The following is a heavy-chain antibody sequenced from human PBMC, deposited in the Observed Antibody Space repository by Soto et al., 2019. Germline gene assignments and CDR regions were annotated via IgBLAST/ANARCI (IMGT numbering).Heavy chain of an antibody. CDR3: ARDRGGYCAGGSCSEAWFDP. CDR1: GYTFSSYP. Sequence: QVQLVQSAAEEKKPGASVKVSCKASGYTFSSYPIYWVRQAPGQSLEWMGWINTGNGYTKYSQKFQARVTISRDTYASTVYLQLSSLRSADTAVYYCARDRGGYCAGGSCSEAWFDPWGQGTLVTVSS. J-gene: IGHJ5*02. V-gene: IGHV1-3*05. D-gene: IGHD2-15*01. CDR2: INTGNGYT.